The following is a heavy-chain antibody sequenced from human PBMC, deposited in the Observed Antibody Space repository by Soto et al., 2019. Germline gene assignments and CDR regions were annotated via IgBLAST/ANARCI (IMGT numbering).Heavy chain of an antibody. Sequence: PGESLKISCKGSGYSFTSYWIGWVRQMPGKGLEWMGIIYPSDSDTRYSPSFEGQVTISADKSISTAYLQWSSLKASDTAMYYCARRLMNTAMAPFDFWGQGTLVTVYS. CDR1: GYSFTSYW. CDR2: IYPSDSDT. J-gene: IGHJ4*02. D-gene: IGHD5-18*01. CDR3: ARRLMNTAMAPFDF. V-gene: IGHV5-51*01.